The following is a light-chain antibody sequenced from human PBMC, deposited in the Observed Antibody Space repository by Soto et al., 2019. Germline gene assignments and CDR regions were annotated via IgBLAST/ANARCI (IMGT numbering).Light chain of an antibody. CDR3: QQYNTYWYT. Sequence: DIQMTQSPSTLSACVGDRVTITCRAGQSIGSWLAWYQQKPGKAPKLLIYKASSLESGVPSRFSGSGSGTEFTLTISSLQPDDFATYYCQQYNTYWYTFGQGTKLEIK. J-gene: IGKJ2*01. CDR1: QSIGSW. CDR2: KAS. V-gene: IGKV1-5*03.